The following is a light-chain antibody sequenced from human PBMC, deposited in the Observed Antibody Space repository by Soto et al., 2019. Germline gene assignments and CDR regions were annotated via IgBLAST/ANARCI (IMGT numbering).Light chain of an antibody. CDR3: NSYTSSYTGV. CDR1: SSDVGFYNY. V-gene: IGLV2-14*01. CDR2: DVT. J-gene: IGLJ3*02. Sequence: QSALTQPASVSGSPGQSITISCTGTSSDVGFYNYVSWYQQHPGKAPKLLIYDVTNRPSGVSNRFSGSKSGNTASLTISGLQAEDEADYYCNSYTSSYTGVFGGGTKLTVL.